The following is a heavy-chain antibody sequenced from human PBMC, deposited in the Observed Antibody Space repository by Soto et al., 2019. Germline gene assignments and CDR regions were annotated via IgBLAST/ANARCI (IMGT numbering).Heavy chain of an antibody. CDR1: GGSIISYY. V-gene: IGHV4-59*01. CDR3: ARRALTTYFDY. CDR2: IYYSGST. J-gene: IGHJ4*02. Sequence: SGPLSLTCTVSGGSIISYYWSWIRQPPGKGLEWIGYIYYSGSTNYNPSLKSRVTISVDTSKNQFSLKLSSVTAADTAVYYCARRALTTYFDYWGQGTLVTVSA.